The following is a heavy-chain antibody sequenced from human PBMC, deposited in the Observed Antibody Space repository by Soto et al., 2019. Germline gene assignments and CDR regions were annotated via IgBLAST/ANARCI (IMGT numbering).Heavy chain of an antibody. CDR1: GFTFSSYA. Sequence: PGGSLTLPCAASGFTFSSYAMSWVRQAPGKGLEWVSAISGSGGSTYYADSVKGRFTISRDNSKNTLYLQMNSLRAEDTAVYYCAKFANGSGWPYYFDYWGQGTLVTVSS. CDR2: ISGSGGST. CDR3: AKFANGSGWPYYFDY. J-gene: IGHJ4*02. V-gene: IGHV3-23*01. D-gene: IGHD6-19*01.